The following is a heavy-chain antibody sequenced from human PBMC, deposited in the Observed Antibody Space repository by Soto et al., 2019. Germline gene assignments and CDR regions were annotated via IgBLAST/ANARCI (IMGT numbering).Heavy chain of an antibody. CDR2: INPNSGGT. CDR1: GYSFTGYY. V-gene: IGHV1-2*02. CDR3: ARADSSGWYGPVDY. D-gene: IGHD6-19*01. J-gene: IGHJ4*02. Sequence: XSVKGSCKASGYSFTGYYMHWVRQAPGQGLEWMGWINPNSGGTNYAQKFQGRVTMTRDTSISTAYMELSRLRSDDTAVYYCARADSSGWYGPVDYWGQGTLVTVSS.